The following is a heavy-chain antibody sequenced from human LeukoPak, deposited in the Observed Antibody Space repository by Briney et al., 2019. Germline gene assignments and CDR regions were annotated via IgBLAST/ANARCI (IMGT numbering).Heavy chain of an antibody. Sequence: GSLRLSCTVSGFIFGDYAMSWIRQAPGKGLEWTGEINHSGSTNYNPSLKSRVTISVDTSKNHFFLRLSAVSAADTAVYYCARVPSTLRRHDKQWLVINYSYYYMDVWGKGTTVTVSS. D-gene: IGHD6-19*01. CDR1: GFIFGDYA. J-gene: IGHJ6*03. V-gene: IGHV4-34*01. CDR2: INHSGST. CDR3: ARVPSTLRRHDKQWLVINYSYYYMDV.